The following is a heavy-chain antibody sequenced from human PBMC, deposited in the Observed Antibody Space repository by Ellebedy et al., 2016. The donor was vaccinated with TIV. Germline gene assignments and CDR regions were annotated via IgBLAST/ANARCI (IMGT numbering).Heavy chain of an antibody. Sequence: AAPVKVSCKASGYTFTNYYMNWVRQAPGQGLEWMGIINPGGGGTSYAQKFQGRVTMTRDTSTSTVYMELSSLSSEDTALYYCTRDLTNIVSGDYWGQGTLVTVSS. D-gene: IGHD5/OR15-5a*01. V-gene: IGHV1-46*01. CDR1: GYTFTNYY. J-gene: IGHJ4*02. CDR2: INPGGGGT. CDR3: TRDLTNIVSGDY.